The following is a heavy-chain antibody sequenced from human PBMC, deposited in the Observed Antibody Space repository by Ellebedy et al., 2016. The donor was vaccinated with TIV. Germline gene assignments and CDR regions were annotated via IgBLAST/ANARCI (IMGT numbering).Heavy chain of an antibody. CDR3: ATARNYDSSGYYRFNY. Sequence: AASVKVSCKVSGYTLTELSMHWVRQAPGKGLEWMGGFDPEDGETIYARKFQGRVTMTEDTSTDTAYMELSSLRSEDTAVYYCATARNYDSSGYYRFNYWGQGTRVTVSS. D-gene: IGHD3-22*01. J-gene: IGHJ4*02. CDR1: GYTLTELS. CDR2: FDPEDGET. V-gene: IGHV1-24*01.